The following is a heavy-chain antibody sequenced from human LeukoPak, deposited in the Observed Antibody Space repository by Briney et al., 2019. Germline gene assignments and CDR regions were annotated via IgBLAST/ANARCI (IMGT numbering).Heavy chain of an antibody. CDR2: INQDGSAM. Sequence: GGSLRLSCAASGFTLSGHWMTWVRQAPGKGLEWVANINQDGSAMYYVDSVKGRFTISRDNAKNSMYLQTNSLRAEDTAVYYCARWEIRGTAHQLDYWGQGTLVTVSS. CDR1: GFTLSGHW. CDR3: ARWEIRGTAHQLDY. V-gene: IGHV3-7*01. D-gene: IGHD1-7*01. J-gene: IGHJ4*02.